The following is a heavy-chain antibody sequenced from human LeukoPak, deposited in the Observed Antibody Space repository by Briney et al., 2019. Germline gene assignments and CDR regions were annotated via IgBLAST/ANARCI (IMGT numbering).Heavy chain of an antibody. D-gene: IGHD4-17*01. Sequence: SETLSLTCIVSGGSISSGGYYWSWIRQHPGKGLEWIGYIYYSGSTYYNPSFKSRVTISVDTSKNQFSLKLSSVTAADTAVYYCARNYGDSGNYGMDVWGQGTTVTVSS. J-gene: IGHJ6*02. CDR2: IYYSGST. CDR3: ARNYGDSGNYGMDV. V-gene: IGHV4-31*03. CDR1: GGSISSGGYY.